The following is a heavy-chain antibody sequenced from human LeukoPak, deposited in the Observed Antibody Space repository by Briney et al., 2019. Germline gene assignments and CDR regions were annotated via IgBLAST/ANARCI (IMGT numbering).Heavy chain of an antibody. Sequence: PSETLSLTCTVSGGSISSSSYYWGWIRQPPGKGLEWMGSIYYSGSTYYNPSLKSRVTISVDTSKNQFSLKLSSVTAADTAVYYCARLVLLWFGELLYYFDYWGQGTLVTVPS. CDR3: ARLVLLWFGELLYYFDY. CDR2: IYYSGST. CDR1: GGSISSSSYY. J-gene: IGHJ4*02. D-gene: IGHD3-10*01. V-gene: IGHV4-39*01.